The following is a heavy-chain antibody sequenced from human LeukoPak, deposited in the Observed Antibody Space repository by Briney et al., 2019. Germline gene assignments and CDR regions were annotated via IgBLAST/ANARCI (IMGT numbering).Heavy chain of an antibody. V-gene: IGHV3-11*06. D-gene: IGHD3-16*01. CDR1: GFTFSDYY. CDR2: ISSSSSYI. CDR3: ARGGVSDYYYYMDV. Sequence: PGGSLRLSCAASGFTFSDYYMSWIRQAPGKGLEWVSSISSSSSYIYYADSVKGRFTISRDNAKNSLYLQMNSLRAEDTAVYYCARGGVSDYYYYMDVWGKGTTVTVSS. J-gene: IGHJ6*03.